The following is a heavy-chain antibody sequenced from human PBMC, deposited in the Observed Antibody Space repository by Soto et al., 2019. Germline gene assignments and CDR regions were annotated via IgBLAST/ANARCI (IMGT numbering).Heavy chain of an antibody. CDR2: IYTSGST. CDR1: GCSISSYY. J-gene: IGHJ4*02. V-gene: IGHV4-4*07. D-gene: IGHD1-26*01. Sequence: SETLSLTCTVSGCSISSYYWSWIRQPAGKGLEWIGRIYTSGSTNYNPSFKSRVTMSVDTSKNQFSLKLSSVTAADTAVYYCAREERSGSYHTPFDYWGQGTLVTVSS. CDR3: AREERSGSYHTPFDY.